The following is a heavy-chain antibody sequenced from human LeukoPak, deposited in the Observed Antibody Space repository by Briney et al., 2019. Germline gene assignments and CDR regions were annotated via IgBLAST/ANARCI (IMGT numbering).Heavy chain of an antibody. J-gene: IGHJ4*02. D-gene: IGHD5-18*01. CDR3: ASGGYSYQRGIDY. CDR2: INPSGGST. V-gene: IGHV1-46*01. CDR1: GYTFTSYY. Sequence: ASVKVSCKASGYTFTSYYMHWVRQAPGQGLEWMGIINPSGGSTSYAQKFQGRVTMTRDTSTSTVYMEQSSLRSEDTAVHSSASGGYSYQRGIDYRGQGTLVTVSS.